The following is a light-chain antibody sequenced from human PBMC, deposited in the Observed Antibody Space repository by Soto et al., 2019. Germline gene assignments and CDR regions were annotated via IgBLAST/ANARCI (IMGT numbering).Light chain of an antibody. CDR3: QQYNSWPYT. J-gene: IGKJ2*01. CDR1: QSVSSN. V-gene: IGKV3-15*01. CDR2: GAS. Sequence: EIVMTQSPAILSVSPGERATLSCRASQSVSSNLAWYQQKPGQAPRLLINGASTRAPGIPARFSGSGSGTEFTLTISSLHSEDFAVYHCQQYNSWPYTFGQGTKLEIK.